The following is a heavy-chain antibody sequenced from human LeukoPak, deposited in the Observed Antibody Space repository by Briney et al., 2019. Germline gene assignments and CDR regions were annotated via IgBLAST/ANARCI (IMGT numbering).Heavy chain of an antibody. D-gene: IGHD1-1*01. CDR2: INSDGSST. CDR3: AKDLTTGSLSSDC. CDR1: GFTFSSYS. V-gene: IGHV3-74*01. Sequence: PGGSLRLSCAASGFTFSSYSMNWVRQAPGKGLVWVSRINSDGSSTSYADSVKGRFTISRDNAKNTLYLQMNSLRAEDTALYYCAKDLTTGSLSSDCWGQGTLVTVSS. J-gene: IGHJ4*02.